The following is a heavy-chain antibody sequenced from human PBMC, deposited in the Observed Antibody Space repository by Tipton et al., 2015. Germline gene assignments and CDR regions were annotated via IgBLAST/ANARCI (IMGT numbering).Heavy chain of an antibody. J-gene: IGHJ4*02. Sequence: SLRLSCADSGFTFSNYYMSWIRQAPGKGLEWVSYIRSSGAMVYYADSVKGRFTISRDNAKNSLYLQMHSLRAEDTAVYYCARGPLYYSDTSGYPDHWGQGTLVTVSS. CDR1: GFTFSNYY. D-gene: IGHD3-22*01. V-gene: IGHV3-11*01. CDR2: IRSSGAMV. CDR3: ARGPLYYSDTSGYPDH.